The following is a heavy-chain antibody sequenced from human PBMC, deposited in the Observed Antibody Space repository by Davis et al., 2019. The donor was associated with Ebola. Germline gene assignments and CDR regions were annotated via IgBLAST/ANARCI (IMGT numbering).Heavy chain of an antibody. CDR3: ASLAVAGTWFLDY. D-gene: IGHD6-19*01. J-gene: IGHJ4*02. V-gene: IGHV4-30-4*07. Sequence: SQTLSLTCAVSGGFVSRGGYSWSWIRQPPGKGLEWIGYYYYTGSTYYNPSLKSRVTISVDTSKNQFSLKLSSVTAADTAVYYCASLAVAGTWFLDYWGQGTLVTVSS. CDR2: YYYTGST. CDR1: GGFVSRGGYS.